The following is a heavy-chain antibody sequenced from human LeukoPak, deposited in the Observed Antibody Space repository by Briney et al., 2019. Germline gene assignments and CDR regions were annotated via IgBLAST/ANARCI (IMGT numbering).Heavy chain of an antibody. CDR2: ISYDGSNK. Sequence: PGGSLRLSCAASGFTFSSYAMHWVRQAPGKGLEWVAVISYDGSNKYYADSVKGRFTISRDNSKNTLYLQMNSLRAEDTAVYYCARDYMMVNWLDPWGQGTLVTVSS. CDR1: GFTFSSYA. D-gene: IGHD2-8*01. V-gene: IGHV3-30-3*01. J-gene: IGHJ5*02. CDR3: ARDYMMVNWLDP.